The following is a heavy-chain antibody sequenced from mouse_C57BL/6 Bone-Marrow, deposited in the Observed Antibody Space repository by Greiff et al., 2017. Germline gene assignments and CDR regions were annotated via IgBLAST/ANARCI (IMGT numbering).Heavy chain of an antibody. J-gene: IGHJ2*01. D-gene: IGHD2-2*01. CDR3: ARHEGRLLWLRRGDLDY. CDR2: FYPGSGSI. V-gene: IGHV1-62-2*01. Sequence: QVQLQQSGAELVKPGASVKLSCKASGYTFTEYTIHWVKQRSGQGLEWIGWFYPGSGSIKYNEKFKDKATLTADQSSRTVYMELSRLTSEDSAVYFCARHEGRLLWLRRGDLDYWGQGTTLTVSS. CDR1: GYTFTEYT.